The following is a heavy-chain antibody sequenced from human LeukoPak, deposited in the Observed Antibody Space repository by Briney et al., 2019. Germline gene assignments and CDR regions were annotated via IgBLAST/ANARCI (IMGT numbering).Heavy chain of an antibody. CDR1: GYTFTGYY. D-gene: IGHD4-17*01. CDR2: INPNSGGT. J-gene: IGHJ4*02. CDR3: ATGLARRYGDYTLDY. Sequence: ASVKVSCKASGYTFTGYYMHWVRQAPGQGLVWMGWINPNSGGTNYAQKFQGRVTMTRDTSISTAYMELSRLRSDDTAVYYCATGLARRYGDYTLDYWGQGTLVTVSS. V-gene: IGHV1-2*02.